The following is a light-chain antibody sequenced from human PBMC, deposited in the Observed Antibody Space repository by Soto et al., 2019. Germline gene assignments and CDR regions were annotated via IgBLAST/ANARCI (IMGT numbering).Light chain of an antibody. CDR2: KAS. CDR1: QSINSW. V-gene: IGKV1-5*03. J-gene: IGKJ4*01. Sequence: DIQMTQSPSTLSASVGDRVTITCLARQSINSWLAWYQQKPGKAPKLLIYKASSLQNGVSSRFSGSGSGTEFTLTIRGLQPEDFATYYCQQYHIFPLAFGGGTKVEIK. CDR3: QQYHIFPLA.